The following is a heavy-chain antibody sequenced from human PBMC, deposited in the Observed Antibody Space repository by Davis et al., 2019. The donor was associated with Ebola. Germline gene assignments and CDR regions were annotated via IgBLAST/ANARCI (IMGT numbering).Heavy chain of an antibody. CDR3: ARLRGFERIGDLFWFDP. Sequence: GGSLRLSCKGSGYSFSNSWIAWVRQMPGKGLEWMGIIYPGDSDTKYSPSFEGQVTISADKSIATAYLQWSSLKASDTAIYYCARLRGFERIGDLFWFDPWGQGTLVTVSS. D-gene: IGHD3-10*01. V-gene: IGHV5-51*01. J-gene: IGHJ5*02. CDR1: GYSFSNSW. CDR2: IYPGDSDT.